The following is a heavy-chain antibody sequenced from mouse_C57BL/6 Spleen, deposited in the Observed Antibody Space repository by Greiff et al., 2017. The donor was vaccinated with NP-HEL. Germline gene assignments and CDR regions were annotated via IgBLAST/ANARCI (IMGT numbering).Heavy chain of an antibody. J-gene: IGHJ2*01. CDR2: ISSGSSTI. CDR3: ARAGLRRYYFDY. Sequence: EVKLMESGGGLVKPGGSLKLSCAASGFTFSDYGMHWVRQAPEKGLEWVAYISSGSSTIYYADTVKGRFTISRDNAKNTLFLQMTSLRSEDTAMYYCARAGLRRYYFDYWGQGTTLTVSS. D-gene: IGHD2-4*01. V-gene: IGHV5-17*01. CDR1: GFTFSDYG.